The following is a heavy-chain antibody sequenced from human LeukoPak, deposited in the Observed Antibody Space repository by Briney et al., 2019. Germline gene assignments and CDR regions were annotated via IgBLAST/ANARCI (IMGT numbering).Heavy chain of an antibody. Sequence: GGSLRLSCAGSAFTFSSYSMNWVRQAPGKGLEWVSSISGSSSDIYYADSVKGRFTISRDNAKNSLYLQMKSLRAEDTAVYYCARRGYHDYSGFDYWGQGTLVTVSS. CDR1: AFTFSSYS. V-gene: IGHV3-21*01. J-gene: IGHJ4*02. CDR2: ISGSSSDI. D-gene: IGHD1-26*01. CDR3: ARRGYHDYSGFDY.